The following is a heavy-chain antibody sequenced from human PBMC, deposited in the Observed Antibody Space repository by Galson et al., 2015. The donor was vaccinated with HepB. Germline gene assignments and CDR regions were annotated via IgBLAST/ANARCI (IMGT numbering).Heavy chain of an antibody. J-gene: IGHJ4*02. CDR3: ARDRSRDHPYYFDY. V-gene: IGHV3-30*03. CDR1: GFTFSSYG. Sequence: SLRLSCAASGFTFSSYGMHWVRQAPGKGLEWVAVISYDGSNKYYADSVKGRFTISRDNSKNTLYLQMNSLRAEDTAVYYCARDRSRDHPYYFDYWGQGTLVTVSS. D-gene: IGHD1-14*01. CDR2: ISYDGSNK.